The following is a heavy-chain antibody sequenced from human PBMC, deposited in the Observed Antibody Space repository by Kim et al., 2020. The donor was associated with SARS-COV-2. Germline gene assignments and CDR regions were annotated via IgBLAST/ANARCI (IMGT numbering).Heavy chain of an antibody. D-gene: IGHD3-16*01. CDR2: IYYSGST. CDR3: ARRGLPYYYYGMDV. V-gene: IGHV4-39*01. Sequence: SETLSLTCTVSGGSISSSSYYWGWIRQPPGKGLEWIGSIYYSGSTYYNPSLKSRVTISVDTSKNQFSLKLSSVTAADTAVYYCARRGLPYYYYGMDVWGQGTTVTVSS. J-gene: IGHJ6*02. CDR1: GGSISSSSYY.